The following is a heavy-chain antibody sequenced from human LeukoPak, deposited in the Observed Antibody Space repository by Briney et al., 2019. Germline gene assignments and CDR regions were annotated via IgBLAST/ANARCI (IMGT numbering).Heavy chain of an antibody. Sequence: ASVKVSCKASGYTFTSYGISWVRQAPGQGLERMGWINPNSGGTNYAQKFQGWVTMTRDTSISTACMELSRLRSDDTAVYYCARGGDTAMVDYWGQGTLVTVSS. V-gene: IGHV1-2*04. D-gene: IGHD5-18*01. J-gene: IGHJ4*02. CDR1: GYTFTSYG. CDR2: INPNSGGT. CDR3: ARGGDTAMVDY.